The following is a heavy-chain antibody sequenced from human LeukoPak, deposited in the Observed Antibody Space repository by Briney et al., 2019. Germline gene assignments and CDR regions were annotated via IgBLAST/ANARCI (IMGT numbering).Heavy chain of an antibody. Sequence: SETLSLTCAVYGGSFNTYYWSWIRQPPGKGLEWIGEINHSGSTNNNPSLKSRVTKSIDTSKIHFSLKLSSLTAADTAVYYCARDREYSSSPGLFDYWGQGTLVTVSS. CDR2: INHSGST. CDR3: ARDREYSSSPGLFDY. J-gene: IGHJ4*02. V-gene: IGHV4-34*01. D-gene: IGHD6-13*01. CDR1: GGSFNTYY.